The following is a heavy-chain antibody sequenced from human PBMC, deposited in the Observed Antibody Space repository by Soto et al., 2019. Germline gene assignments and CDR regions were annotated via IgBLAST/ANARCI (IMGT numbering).Heavy chain of an antibody. V-gene: IGHV1-69*08. Sequence: QVQLVQSGAEVKKPGSSVKVSCKASGGTFSSYTISWVRQAPGQGLEWMGRIIPILGIANYAQKFQGRVTITADKSTSTAHRELSRLSPEDAAVYYCARDIRGVGATPAWGQGTLVTVSS. CDR3: ARDIRGVGATPA. J-gene: IGHJ4*02. CDR2: IIPILGIA. D-gene: IGHD1-26*01. CDR1: GGTFSSYT.